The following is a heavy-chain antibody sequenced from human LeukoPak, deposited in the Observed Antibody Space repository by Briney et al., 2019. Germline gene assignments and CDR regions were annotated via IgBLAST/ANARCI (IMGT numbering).Heavy chain of an antibody. D-gene: IGHD1-26*01. J-gene: IGHJ3*02. CDR1: GFNFGDYA. Sequence: GGSLRLSCTASGFNFGDYAMSWVRQAPGKGLEWVGFIRSKAYGGTTEYAASVKGRFTISRDDSKSIAYLLMNSLKTEDTAVYYCTREWEPWTFDIWGQGTMVTVSS. CDR2: IRSKAYGGTT. CDR3: TREWEPWTFDI. V-gene: IGHV3-49*04.